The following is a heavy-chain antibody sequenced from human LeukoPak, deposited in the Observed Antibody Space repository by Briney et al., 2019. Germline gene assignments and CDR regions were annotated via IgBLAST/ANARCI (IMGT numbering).Heavy chain of an antibody. V-gene: IGHV3-11*04. CDR1: GFTLRDYY. CDR3: ARSSSYFTYFDL. CDR2: MSSTGNTI. D-gene: IGHD2/OR15-2a*01. Sequence: GGSLRLSCAASGFTLRDYYMSWIRQAPAKGLEWISYMSSTGNTIYYAESVKGRFTVSRDSANNSMSLQMTSLRAEDSAVYYCARSSSYFTYFDLWGRDTLVTVSS. J-gene: IGHJ2*01.